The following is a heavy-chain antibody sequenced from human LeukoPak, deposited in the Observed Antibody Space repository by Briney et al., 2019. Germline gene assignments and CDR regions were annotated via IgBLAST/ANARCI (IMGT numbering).Heavy chain of an antibody. CDR1: GFTFDDYA. CDR2: ISGDGGST. Sequence: GGSLRLSCAASGFTFDDYAMHWVRQAPGKGLEWVSLISGDGGSTYYADSVKGRFTISRDNSKNSLYLQMNSLRTEDTALYYCAKGPVSRELYYYDSRIYFDYWGQGTLVTVSS. J-gene: IGHJ4*02. D-gene: IGHD3-22*01. CDR3: AKGPVSRELYYYDSRIYFDY. V-gene: IGHV3-43*02.